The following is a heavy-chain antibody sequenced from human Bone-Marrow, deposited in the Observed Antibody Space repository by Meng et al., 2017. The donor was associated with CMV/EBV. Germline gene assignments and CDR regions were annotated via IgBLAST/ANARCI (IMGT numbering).Heavy chain of an antibody. J-gene: IGHJ6*02. Sequence: GSLRLSCTVSGYSISSGYYWGWIRQPPGKGLEWIGSIYHSGSTYYNSSLKSRVTISVDTSKNQFSLKLSSVTAADTAVYYCARDSSPEWYYYYGMDVWGQGTTVTVSS. V-gene: IGHV4-38-2*02. CDR3: ARDSSPEWYYYYGMDV. D-gene: IGHD3-3*01. CDR1: GYSISSGYY. CDR2: IYHSGST.